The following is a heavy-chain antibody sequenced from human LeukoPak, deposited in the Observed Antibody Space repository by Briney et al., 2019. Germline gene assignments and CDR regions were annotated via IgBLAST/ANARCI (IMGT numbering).Heavy chain of an antibody. V-gene: IGHV4-61*02. D-gene: IGHD5-18*01. Sequence: PSKTLSLTCTVSGGSISSGSYYWSWIRQPAGKGLEWIGRIYTSGSTNYNPSLKSRVTISVDTSKNQFSLKLSSVTAADTAVYYCARSGGAIQLWPFDYWGQGTLVTVSS. CDR2: IYTSGST. CDR3: ARSGGAIQLWPFDY. J-gene: IGHJ4*02. CDR1: GGSISSGSYY.